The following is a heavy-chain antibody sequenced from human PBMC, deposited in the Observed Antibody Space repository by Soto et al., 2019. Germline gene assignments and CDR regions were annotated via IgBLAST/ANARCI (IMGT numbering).Heavy chain of an antibody. CDR1: GFTFSSYG. J-gene: IGHJ4*02. Sequence: QVQLVESGGGVVQPGRSLRLSCAASGFTFSSYGMHWVRQAPGKGLEWVAVISYDGSNKYYADSVKGRFTISRDNSKNTLYPQMNSLRAEDMAVYYCAKDLIAVAGTMDYWGQGTLVTVSS. CDR3: AKDLIAVAGTMDY. CDR2: ISYDGSNK. V-gene: IGHV3-30*18. D-gene: IGHD6-19*01.